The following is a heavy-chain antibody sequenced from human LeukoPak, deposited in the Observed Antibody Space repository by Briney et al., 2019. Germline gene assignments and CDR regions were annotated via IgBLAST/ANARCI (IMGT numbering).Heavy chain of an antibody. J-gene: IGHJ3*02. V-gene: IGHV4-59*08. Sequence: SETLSLTCTVSDGFISSYYWSWIRQPPGKGLEWIGYIYYSGSTNYNPSLKSRVTISVDTSKNQFSLKLSSVTAADTAVYYCASTAEGYYYDSSGYLDAFDIWGQGQWSPSLQ. CDR1: DGFISSYY. CDR3: ASTAEGYYYDSSGYLDAFDI. CDR2: IYYSGST. D-gene: IGHD3-22*01.